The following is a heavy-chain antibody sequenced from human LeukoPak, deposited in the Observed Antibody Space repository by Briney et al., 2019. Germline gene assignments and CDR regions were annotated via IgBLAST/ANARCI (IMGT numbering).Heavy chain of an antibody. CDR1: GFTFSSYE. V-gene: IGHV3-48*03. J-gene: IGHJ4*02. CDR2: ISSSGNTI. D-gene: IGHD2-8*01. CDR3: AREWCNIDY. Sequence: WESLRLSCAASGFTFSSYEMNWVRQAPGKGLEWVSYISSSGNTIYYADSVKGRFTISRDNAKNSLYLQMNSLRAEDTAVYYCAREWCNIDYWGQGTLVTVSS.